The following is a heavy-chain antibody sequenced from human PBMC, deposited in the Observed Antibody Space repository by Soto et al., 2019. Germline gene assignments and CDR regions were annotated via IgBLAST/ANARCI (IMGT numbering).Heavy chain of an antibody. J-gene: IGHJ5*02. V-gene: IGHV4-61*01. D-gene: IGHD3-9*01. Sequence: PLVNLSATYTVSGGPLRSGTYYWSLIRQSPVQVLEWIGYIYYSGTTKYNPTPKRRVSISVDTFKNQFSLMITSLSAADTAVYYGASASPPHFDLLRAFHPWAQGTLNTVSS. CDR3: ASASPPHFDLLRAFHP. CDR1: GGPLRSGTYY. CDR2: IYYSGTT.